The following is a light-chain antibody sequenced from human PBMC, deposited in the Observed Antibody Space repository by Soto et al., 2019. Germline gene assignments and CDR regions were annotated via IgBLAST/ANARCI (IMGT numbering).Light chain of an antibody. CDR2: EAT. Sequence: DIPMTQSPSSVSASLGDTVTITCRASQGLKFLAWYQQKPGKAPRLLIYEATNLQSGVPPRFSGSGSGTDFTLTISSLKPEDFATYFCQQANSFPITFGQGTRLEIK. V-gene: IGKV1-12*01. CDR1: QGLKF. CDR3: QQANSFPIT. J-gene: IGKJ5*01.